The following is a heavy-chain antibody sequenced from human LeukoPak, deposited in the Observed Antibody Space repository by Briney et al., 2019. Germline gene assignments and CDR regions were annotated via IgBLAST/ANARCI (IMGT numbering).Heavy chain of an antibody. CDR3: ARDSPSSSSWYLDY. Sequence: GGSLRLSCAASEFTFSSYAMSWVRQAPGKGLEWVSAISGSGGSTYYADSVKGRFTISRDNSKNTLYLQMNSLRAEDTAVYYCARDSPSSSSWYLDYWGQGTLVTVSS. CDR2: ISGSGGST. J-gene: IGHJ4*02. D-gene: IGHD6-13*01. CDR1: EFTFSSYA. V-gene: IGHV3-23*01.